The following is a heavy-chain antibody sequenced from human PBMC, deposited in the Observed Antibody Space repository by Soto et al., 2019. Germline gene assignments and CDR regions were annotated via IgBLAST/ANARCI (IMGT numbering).Heavy chain of an antibody. CDR2: ISSSGSTI. CDR1: GFTFSSYE. J-gene: IGHJ6*02. V-gene: IGHV3-48*03. Sequence: EVQLVESGGGLVQPGGSLRLSCAASGFTFSSYEMNWVRQAPGKGLEWVSYISSSGSTIYYADSVKGRFTISRDNAKNSLDLQMNSLRAADTAVYYCARDPGIHYYGMDVWGQGTTVTVSS. CDR3: ARDPGIHYYGMDV. D-gene: IGHD2-21*02.